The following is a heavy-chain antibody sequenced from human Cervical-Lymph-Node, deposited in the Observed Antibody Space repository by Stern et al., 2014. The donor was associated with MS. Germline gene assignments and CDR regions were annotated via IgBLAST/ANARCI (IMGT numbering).Heavy chain of an antibody. V-gene: IGHV4-30-2*01. CDR1: GGSISSGGSS. CDR3: ARGGVIYTQDRNGFDV. J-gene: IGHJ3*01. CDR2: IYHSGST. Sequence: QVQLVESGSGQAKPSQTLSLPCAVSGGSISSGGSSWNWIRPPPGKGLEWIGFIYHSGSTYYNPSPKGRVFISVDTSKNQFALTLRSVTAADTAVYYCARGGVIYTQDRNGFDVWGQGTMVTVSS. D-gene: IGHD2-21*01.